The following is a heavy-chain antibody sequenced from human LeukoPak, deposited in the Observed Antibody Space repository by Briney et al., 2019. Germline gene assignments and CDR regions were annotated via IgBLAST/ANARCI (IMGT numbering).Heavy chain of an antibody. CDR2: INHSGST. V-gene: IGHV4-34*01. J-gene: IGHJ5*02. CDR1: GGSFSGYY. Sequence: SETLSLTCAVYGGSFSGYYWSWIRQPPGKGLEWIGEINHSGSTSYNPSLKSRVTISVDTSKNQFSLKLSSVTAADTAVYYCARSISLRVWSGYSNWFDPWGQGTLVTVSS. CDR3: ARSISLRVWSGYSNWFDP. D-gene: IGHD3-3*01.